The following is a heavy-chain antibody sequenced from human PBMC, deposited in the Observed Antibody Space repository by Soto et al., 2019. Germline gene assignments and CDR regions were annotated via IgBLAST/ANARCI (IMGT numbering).Heavy chain of an antibody. D-gene: IGHD5-18*01. J-gene: IGHJ4*02. V-gene: IGHV4-34*01. CDR3: ARDQGYSHY. Sequence: PSETLSLTCTVYGGSFSDYCWSWIRQPPGKGLEWIGEVDHWGTNFFNPSLKSRVTISIDTSKNQFSLNLRSVTAADTAVYYCARDQGYSHYWGQGTLVTVSS. CDR1: GGSFSDYC. CDR2: VDHWGTN.